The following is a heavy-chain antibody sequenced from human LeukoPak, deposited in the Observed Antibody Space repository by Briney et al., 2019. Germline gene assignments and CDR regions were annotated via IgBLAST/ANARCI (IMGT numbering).Heavy chain of an antibody. CDR3: AREGGIYSYGYGRFDY. J-gene: IGHJ4*02. Sequence: GGSLRLSCAASGFTFSSYWMSWVRQTPGKGLEWVAHIKEDGSEKYYVDSVKGRFTISRDNAKNSLDLQMNSLRAEDTALYYCAREGGIYSYGYGRFDYWGQGTLVTVSS. V-gene: IGHV3-7*01. D-gene: IGHD5-18*01. CDR1: GFTFSSYW. CDR2: IKEDGSEK.